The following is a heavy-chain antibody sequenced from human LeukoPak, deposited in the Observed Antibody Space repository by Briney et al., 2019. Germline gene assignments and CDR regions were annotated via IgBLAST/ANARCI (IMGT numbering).Heavy chain of an antibody. CDR1: GLTFTNFQ. J-gene: IGHJ4*02. CDR3: ATPTIVGRTPVDY. CDR2: IDSSGSTI. V-gene: IGHV3-48*03. Sequence: PGGSLRLSRAASGLTFTNFQMNWVRQAPGKTLEWVSSIDSSGSTIYYGDSVKGRFTISRDNAKNSLYLQMNSLRAEDTAVYYCATPTIVGRTPVDYWGQGTLVTVSS. D-gene: IGHD1-26*01.